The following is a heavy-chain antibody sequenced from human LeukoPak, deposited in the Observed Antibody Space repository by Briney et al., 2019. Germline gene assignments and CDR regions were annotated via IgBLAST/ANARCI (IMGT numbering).Heavy chain of an antibody. J-gene: IGHJ4*02. Sequence: PGRSLRLSCAASGFTFSSYGMHWVRQAPGKGLEWVALTSDDGSAKYYADSVKGRFTISRDNSQNTLYLQMNSLRADETAIYYCARAPGGFHGDYSPIAYWGQGTLVTVSS. V-gene: IGHV3-30*03. CDR2: TSDDGSAK. CDR1: GFTFSSYG. D-gene: IGHD4-17*01. CDR3: ARAPGGFHGDYSPIAY.